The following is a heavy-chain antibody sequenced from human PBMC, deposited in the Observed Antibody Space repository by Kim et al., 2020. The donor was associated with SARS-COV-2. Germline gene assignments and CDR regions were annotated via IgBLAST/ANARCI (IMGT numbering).Heavy chain of an antibody. Sequence: GGSLRLSCAASGFTFGDYAMHWVRQAPGKGLEWVSGISWNSGSIGYADSVKGRFTISRDNAKNSLYLQMNSLRAEDTALYYCAKDIYPRARQLVPVADYWGQGTLVTVSS. V-gene: IGHV3-9*01. D-gene: IGHD6-13*01. CDR3: AKDIYPRARQLVPVADY. J-gene: IGHJ4*02. CDR1: GFTFGDYA. CDR2: ISWNSGSI.